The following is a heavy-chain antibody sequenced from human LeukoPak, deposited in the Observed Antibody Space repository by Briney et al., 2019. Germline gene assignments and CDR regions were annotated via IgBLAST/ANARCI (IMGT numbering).Heavy chain of an antibody. D-gene: IGHD5-24*01. CDR1: GYTFSSYA. CDR3: AKTVEMATIWGPFDY. Sequence: GGSLRLSCAASGYTFSSYAMSCVRQAPGRGLEWVSVIVGSGVSTYYADSVKGRFTISRDNSKNTLYLQMNTLKVENTAAYYCAKTVEMATIWGPFDYWGQGTLVSVSS. V-gene: IGHV3-23*01. CDR2: IVGSGVST. J-gene: IGHJ4*02.